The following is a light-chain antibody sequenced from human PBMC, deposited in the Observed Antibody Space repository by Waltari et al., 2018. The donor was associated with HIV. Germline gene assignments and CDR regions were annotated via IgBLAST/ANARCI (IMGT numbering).Light chain of an antibody. CDR1: SSDIGGYNY. V-gene: IGLV2-8*01. J-gene: IGLJ2*01. Sequence: QSALTQPPSASGSPGQSVTISCPGTSSDIGGYNYVSWYQQHPGKAPKLFITEVTQRPSGVPDRFSGSKSGNTASLTVSGLQAEDEAHYYCSSYAPTNNFDVLFGGGTKLTVL. CDR2: EVT. CDR3: SSYAPTNNFDVL.